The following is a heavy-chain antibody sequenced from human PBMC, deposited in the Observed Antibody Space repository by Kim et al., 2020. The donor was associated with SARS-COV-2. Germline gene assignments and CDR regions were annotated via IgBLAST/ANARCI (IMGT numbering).Heavy chain of an antibody. J-gene: IGHJ4*02. Sequence: GGSLRLSCAASGFTFSSYAMHWVRQAPGKGLEWVAVISYDGSNKYYADSVKGRFTISRDNSKNTLYLQMNSLRAEDTAVYYCARETTTMIVVETYFGYCGQGTLVTVSS. V-gene: IGHV3-30*04. CDR3: ARETTTMIVVETYFGY. CDR2: ISYDGSNK. D-gene: IGHD3-22*01. CDR1: GFTFSSYA.